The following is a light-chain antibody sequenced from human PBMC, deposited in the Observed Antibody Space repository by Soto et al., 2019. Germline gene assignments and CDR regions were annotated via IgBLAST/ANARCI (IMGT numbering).Light chain of an antibody. V-gene: IGKV1-17*01. CDR3: LQHYSYPWT. CDR1: QGIRND. J-gene: IGKJ1*01. Sequence: DIQMIQSPSSLSASVGDRVTITCRASQGIRNDLDWYQQKPGKAPKRLIYGRFSLQSGVPSRFSGSGSGTEFTLTISSLQPEDFADYYCLQHYSYPWTFGQGTNVEIK. CDR2: GRF.